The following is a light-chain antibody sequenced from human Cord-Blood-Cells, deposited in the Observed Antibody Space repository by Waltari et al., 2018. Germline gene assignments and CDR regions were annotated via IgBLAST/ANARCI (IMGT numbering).Light chain of an antibody. CDR3: QQLNS. V-gene: IGKV1-9*01. J-gene: IGKJ3*01. CDR2: AAS. Sequence: DLQLTQSPSFLSASVGDRVTITCRASQGISSYLAWYQRKPGKAPKLLIYAASTLQSGVPSRFSGSGSGTEFTLTISSLQPEDFATYYCQQLNSFGPGTKVDIK. CDR1: QGISSY.